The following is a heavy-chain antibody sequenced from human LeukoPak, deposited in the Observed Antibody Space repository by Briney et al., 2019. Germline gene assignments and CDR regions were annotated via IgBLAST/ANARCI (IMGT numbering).Heavy chain of an antibody. V-gene: IGHV3-7*01. CDR1: GFTFSSYE. CDR2: IKQDGSEK. D-gene: IGHD1-26*01. CDR3: ARDPYNGNYGDSYYYYMDV. Sequence: GGSLRLSCAASGFTFSSYEMNWVRQAPGKGLEWVANIKQDGSEKYYVDSVKGRFTISRDNAKNSLYLQMNSLRAEDTAIYYCARDPYNGNYGDSYYYYMDVWGKGTTVTISS. J-gene: IGHJ6*03.